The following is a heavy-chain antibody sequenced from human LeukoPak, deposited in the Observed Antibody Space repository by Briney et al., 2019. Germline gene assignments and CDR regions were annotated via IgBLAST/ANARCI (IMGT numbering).Heavy chain of an antibody. J-gene: IGHJ4*02. CDR2: ISWNSGSI. V-gene: IGHV3-9*01. Sequence: GGSLRLSCAASGFTFDDYAMHWVRQAPGKGLEWVSGISWNSGSIGYADSVKGRFTISRDNSKNTLYLQMNSLRAEDTAVYYCAKEGTFGYYFDYWGQGTLVTVSS. D-gene: IGHD3-16*01. CDR1: GFTFDDYA. CDR3: AKEGTFGYYFDY.